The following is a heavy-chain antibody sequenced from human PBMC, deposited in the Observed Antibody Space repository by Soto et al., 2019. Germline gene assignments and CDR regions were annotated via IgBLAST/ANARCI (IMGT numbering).Heavy chain of an antibody. V-gene: IGHV3-9*01. J-gene: IGHJ4*02. CDR2: ISWNSGSI. Sequence: EVQLVESGGGLVQPGRSLRLSCAASGFTFDDYAMHWVRQAPGKGLEWVSGISWNSGSIGYADSVKGRFTISRDNAKNSLYLHMNSLRAEDTALYYCAKDPDGSGWYDYWGQGTLVTVSS. CDR1: GFTFDDYA. CDR3: AKDPDGSGWYDY. D-gene: IGHD6-19*01.